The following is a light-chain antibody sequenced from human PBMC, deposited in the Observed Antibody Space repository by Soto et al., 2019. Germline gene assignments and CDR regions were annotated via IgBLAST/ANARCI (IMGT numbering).Light chain of an antibody. Sequence: QSALTQPASVSGSPGQSITISCTGTSSDVGGYNYVSWYQPHPGKAPKLMIYDVSNRPSGVSNRFSGSKSGNTASLTISGLQAEDEADYYCSSYTSSSTPVFGGGTKVTVL. J-gene: IGLJ2*01. V-gene: IGLV2-14*01. CDR2: DVS. CDR1: SSDVGGYNY. CDR3: SSYTSSSTPV.